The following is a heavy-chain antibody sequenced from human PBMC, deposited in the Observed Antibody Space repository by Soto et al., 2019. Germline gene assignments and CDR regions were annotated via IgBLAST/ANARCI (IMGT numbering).Heavy chain of an antibody. CDR1: GGSINSGDYY. Sequence: SETLSLTCTVSGGSINSGDYYWTWVRHPPGKGLEWIGYIYYDGNSQHNPSLKSRVTMSIDTSKNQFSLNLSSVTAADTAVYYCARDRRWLPRGLNSWLDLWGQGTQVTVSS. V-gene: IGHV4-30-4*01. CDR2: IYYDGNS. CDR3: ARDRRWLPRGLNSWLDL. J-gene: IGHJ5*02. D-gene: IGHD5-12*01.